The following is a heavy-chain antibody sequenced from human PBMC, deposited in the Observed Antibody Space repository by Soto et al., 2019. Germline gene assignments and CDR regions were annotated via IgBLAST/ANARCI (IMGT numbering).Heavy chain of an antibody. CDR2: IYYSGIN. V-gene: IGHV4-30-4*01. J-gene: IGHJ4*02. CDR1: GASISSGYYY. Sequence: QVQLQESGPGLVKPSQTLSLTCTVSGASISSGYYYWTWIRQPPGKGLEWIGSIYYSGINYYNPSLKSRFTISVDTSNNQFSLKLSSVTAADTAVYYCARASYDSSTYYLDYWGQGTLVTVSS. D-gene: IGHD3-22*01. CDR3: ARASYDSSTYYLDY.